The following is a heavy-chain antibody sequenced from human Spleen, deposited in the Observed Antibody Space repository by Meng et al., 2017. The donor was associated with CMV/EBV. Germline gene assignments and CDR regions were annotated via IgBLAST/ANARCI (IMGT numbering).Heavy chain of an antibody. D-gene: IGHD5-12*01. V-gene: IGHV3-20*04. CDR3: ARGGSGYINYYSGMDV. J-gene: IGHJ6*02. CDR1: GFTFDDYG. CDR2: INWNGGST. Sequence: GESLKISCAASGFTFDDYGMNWVRQAPGKGLEWVSGINWNGGSTGYADSVRGRFTISRDNAKNSLYLQMNSLRAEDTALYYCARGGSGYINYYSGMDVWGQWTTVTVSS.